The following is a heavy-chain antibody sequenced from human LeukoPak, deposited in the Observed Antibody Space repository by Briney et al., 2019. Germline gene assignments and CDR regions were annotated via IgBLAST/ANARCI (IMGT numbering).Heavy chain of an antibody. D-gene: IGHD5/OR15-5a*01. V-gene: IGHV3-7*04. Sequence: GGSLRLSCTASAITFSNSWMSWVRQAPGKGLELVANIKEDGSETNYVDSVKGRFTISRDNAKNSLFLQMNSLRGEDTAIYDCARHLAGDSLYRHFDDWGQGTMVTVSS. CDR2: IKEDGSET. J-gene: IGHJ4*02. CDR3: ARHLAGDSLYRHFDD. CDR1: AITFSNSW.